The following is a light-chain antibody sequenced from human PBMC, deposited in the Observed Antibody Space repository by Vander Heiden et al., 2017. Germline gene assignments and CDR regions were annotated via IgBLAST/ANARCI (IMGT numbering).Light chain of an antibody. CDR2: VKGDGSH. Sequence: QPVLTQSPSASASLRASVTLTCTLASGHSSYVTAWHQRQPRKGPRYVMQVKGDGSHIKGDGIPDRFSGSSSGAERYLTISSLQSEDESDYYCQTWATAIRVFGGGTKLTVL. V-gene: IGLV4-69*01. CDR1: SGHSSYV. J-gene: IGLJ3*02. CDR3: QTWATAIRV.